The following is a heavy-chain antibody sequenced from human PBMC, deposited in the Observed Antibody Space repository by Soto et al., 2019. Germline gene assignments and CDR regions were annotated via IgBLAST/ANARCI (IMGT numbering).Heavy chain of an antibody. V-gene: IGHV3-33*01. CDR2: IWYDGSNK. D-gene: IGHD3-22*01. Sequence: GGSLRLSCAASGFTFSSYGMHWVRQAPGKGLEWVAVIWYDGSNKYYADSVKGRFTISRDNSKNTLYLQMNSLRAEDTAVYYCARDHPYYYDSSGYYGYFDYWGQGTLVTVSS. CDR1: GFTFSSYG. J-gene: IGHJ4*02. CDR3: ARDHPYYYDSSGYYGYFDY.